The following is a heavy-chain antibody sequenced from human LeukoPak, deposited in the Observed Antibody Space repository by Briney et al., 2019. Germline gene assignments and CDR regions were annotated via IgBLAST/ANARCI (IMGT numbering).Heavy chain of an antibody. CDR3: ARDFYSYASHFDY. V-gene: IGHV3-48*03. D-gene: IGHD5-18*01. CDR1: GFTFSSYE. CDR2: ISSSGAI. Sequence: QPGGSLRLSCAASGFTFSSYEMNWVRQAPGKGLGWVSYISSSGAIYYADSVKGRFTMSRDNAKNSLYLQMNSLRAEDTAMYYCARDFYSYASHFDYWGQGTQVTVSS. J-gene: IGHJ4*02.